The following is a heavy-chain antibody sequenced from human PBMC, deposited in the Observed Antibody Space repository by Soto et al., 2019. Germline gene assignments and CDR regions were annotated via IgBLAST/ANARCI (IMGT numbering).Heavy chain of an antibody. D-gene: IGHD1-20*01. CDR3: AKAVYYGGITGTYFDY. Sequence: EVQLVESGGALAQPGGSLRLSCAASEFTFDDYGMHWVRQAPGKGLEWVSGISWNSGNIGYADSVKGRFTISRDNAEKSLYLQMNSLRTEDSALYYCAKAVYYGGITGTYFDYWGQGTLVTVSS. CDR1: EFTFDDYG. V-gene: IGHV3-9*01. J-gene: IGHJ4*02. CDR2: ISWNSGNI.